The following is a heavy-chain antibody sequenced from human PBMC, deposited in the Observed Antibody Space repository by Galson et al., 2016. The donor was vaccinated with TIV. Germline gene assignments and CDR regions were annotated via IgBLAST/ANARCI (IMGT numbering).Heavy chain of an antibody. CDR1: GLTFGSYW. CDR2: IKQDGSEK. D-gene: IGHD3-16*01. V-gene: IGHV3-7*03. CDR3: ARDYAG. J-gene: IGHJ4*02. Sequence: SLRLSCAASGLTFGSYWMSWVRQAPGKGLEWVANIKQDGSEKYYVDSVKGRFIISRDNAKNSLYLQMNSLRAEDTAVYYCARDYAGWGQGTLVTVSS.